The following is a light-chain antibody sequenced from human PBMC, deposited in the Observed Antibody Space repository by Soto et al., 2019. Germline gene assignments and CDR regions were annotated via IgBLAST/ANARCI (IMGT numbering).Light chain of an antibody. CDR3: SSYTNINTGACV. CDR2: EVT. J-gene: IGLJ1*01. Sequence: QSLLPQPACVSVSPGQSITVSCTGTSGDIGSYNRVSWYQQHPGKAPKLIIYEVTDRPSGVSNRFSGSKSGNTASLTISGLQAEDEAEYYCSSYTNINTGACVFGTGTKVTVL. V-gene: IGLV2-14*01. CDR1: SGDIGSYNR.